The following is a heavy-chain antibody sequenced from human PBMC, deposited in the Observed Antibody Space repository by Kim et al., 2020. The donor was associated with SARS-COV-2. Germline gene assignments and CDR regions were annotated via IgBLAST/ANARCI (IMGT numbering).Heavy chain of an antibody. D-gene: IGHD6-19*01. CDR3: ARGGSMYSSGWYGFYFDY. CDR2: IYPGDSDT. Sequence: GESLKISCKGSGYSFTSYWIGWVRQMPGKGLEWMGIIYPGDSDTRYSPSFQCQVTISADKSISTAYLQWSSLKASDTAMYYCARGGSMYSSGWYGFYFDYWGQGTLVTVSS. J-gene: IGHJ4*02. CDR1: GYSFTSYW. V-gene: IGHV5-51*01.